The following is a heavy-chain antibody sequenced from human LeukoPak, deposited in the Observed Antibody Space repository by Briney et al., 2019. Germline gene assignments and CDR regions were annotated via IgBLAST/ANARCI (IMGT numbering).Heavy chain of an antibody. D-gene: IGHD3-10*01. V-gene: IGHV4-39*01. CDR2: IYYRGTT. CDR1: GDSISISSYY. CDR3: ARQGSSTIGYYFDY. J-gene: IGHJ4*02. Sequence: SETLSLICVVSGDSISISSYYWIWIRQSPGKGLEWIGSIYYRGTTYYNPSLKSRATISVDTSKQQFSLELSSVTAVDTAVYYCARQGSSTIGYYFDYWGQGTQVTVSS.